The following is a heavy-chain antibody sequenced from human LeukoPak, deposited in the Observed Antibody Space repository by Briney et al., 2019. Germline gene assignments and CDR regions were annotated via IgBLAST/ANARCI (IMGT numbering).Heavy chain of an antibody. CDR3: ARDPSSFYYTDV. V-gene: IGHV1-2*02. Sequence: ASVKVSCKASGYTFTRYYLHWVRQAPGQGLEWMGWIDPKNGGTKYAQKFQGRFTMTRDTSISTAYMELSSLSSDDTAIYFCARDPSSFYYTDVWGKGTTVTVSS. CDR2: IDPKNGGT. CDR1: GYTFTRYY. J-gene: IGHJ6*03.